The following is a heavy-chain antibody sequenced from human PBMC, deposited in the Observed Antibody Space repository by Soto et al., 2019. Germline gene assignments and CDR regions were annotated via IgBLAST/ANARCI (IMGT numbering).Heavy chain of an antibody. CDR2: ISGSGGSI. J-gene: IGHJ4*02. CDR1: GFTFSSYA. V-gene: IGHV3-23*01. CDR3: AKPRYSSSWYVSATDY. Sequence: GGSLRLSCAASGFTFSSYAMSWVRQAPGKGLEWVSAISGSGGSIYYADSVKGRFTISRDNSKNTLYLQMNSLRAEDTAVYYCAKPRYSSSWYVSATDYWGQGTLVTVSS. D-gene: IGHD6-13*01.